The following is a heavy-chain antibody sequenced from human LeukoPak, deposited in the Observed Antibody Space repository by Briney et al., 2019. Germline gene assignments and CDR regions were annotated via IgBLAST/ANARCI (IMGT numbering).Heavy chain of an antibody. CDR3: ARDRAANQDWVEFDP. CDR1: GFIFSDYY. D-gene: IGHD3/OR15-3a*01. J-gene: IGHJ5*02. Sequence: GGSLRLSCAVSGFIFSDYYMSWVRQAPGKGLEWVGLIRDSGEAFYSDFARGRFAISRDESENTLYLQMNSLRVEDTAVYFCARDRAANQDWVEFDPWGQGTPVIVSS. CDR2: IRDSGEA. V-gene: IGHV3-66*03.